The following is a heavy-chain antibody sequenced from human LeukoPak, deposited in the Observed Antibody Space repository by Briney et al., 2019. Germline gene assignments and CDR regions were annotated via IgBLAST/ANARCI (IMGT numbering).Heavy chain of an antibody. CDR1: GGTFISYA. CDR3: AREVEYSSSSSFDY. Sequence: SVKVSCKASGGTFISYAISWVRQAPGQGLEWMGGIIPIFGTANYAQKFQGRVTITADESTSTAYMELSSLRSEDTAVYYCAREVEYSSSSSFDYWGQGTLVTVSS. J-gene: IGHJ4*02. CDR2: IIPIFGTA. D-gene: IGHD6-6*01. V-gene: IGHV1-69*13.